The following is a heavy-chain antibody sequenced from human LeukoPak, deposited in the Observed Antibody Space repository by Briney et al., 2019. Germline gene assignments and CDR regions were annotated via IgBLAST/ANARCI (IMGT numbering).Heavy chain of an antibody. D-gene: IGHD6-6*01. V-gene: IGHV3-23*01. J-gene: IGHJ4*02. CDR3: AKDSSSSSYYFDY. Sequence: QPGGSLRLSCAASGFTFSSYAMSWVRQAPGKALEWVSAISGSGGSTYYADSVKGRFTISRDNSKNTLYLQMNSLRVEDTAVYYCAKDSSSSSYYFDYWGQGTLVTVSS. CDR2: ISGSGGST. CDR1: GFTFSSYA.